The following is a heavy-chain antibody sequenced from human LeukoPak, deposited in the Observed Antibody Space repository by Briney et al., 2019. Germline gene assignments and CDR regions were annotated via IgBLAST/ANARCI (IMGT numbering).Heavy chain of an antibody. D-gene: IGHD4-17*01. CDR3: ARGTTVTTVYMDV. V-gene: IGHV4-59*01. Sequence: SETLSLTCTVSGGSISSYYWSWIRQPPGKGLEWIGYIYYSGSTNYNPSLKGRVTISVDTSKNQFSLKLSSVTAADTAVYYCARGTTVTTVYMDVWGKGTTVTVSS. CDR2: IYYSGST. CDR1: GGSISSYY. J-gene: IGHJ6*03.